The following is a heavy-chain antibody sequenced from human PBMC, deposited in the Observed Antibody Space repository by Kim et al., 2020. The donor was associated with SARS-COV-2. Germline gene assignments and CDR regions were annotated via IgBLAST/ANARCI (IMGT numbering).Heavy chain of an antibody. CDR1: GINFGDYA. V-gene: IGHV3-9*01. CDR3: AKDNLPQQWLIPRALDS. J-gene: IGHJ4*02. Sequence: GGSLRLSCVASGINFGDYAMHWVRQTPGKGLEWVSGISWRSRNIGYADSVKGRFTISRDNAKNSLYLQMNSLRGEDTAIYYCAKDNLPQQWLIPRALDSWGQGTLVTVSS. D-gene: IGHD6-19*01. CDR2: ISWRSRNI.